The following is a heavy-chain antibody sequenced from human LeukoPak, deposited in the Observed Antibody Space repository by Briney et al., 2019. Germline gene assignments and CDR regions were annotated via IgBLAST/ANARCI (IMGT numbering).Heavy chain of an antibody. Sequence: TGGSLRLSCAASGFTFSGYGMHWVRQAPGKGLEWVAVISSDGSNIYYADSVKGRFTISRDNSKNTLYLQMSSLRAEDTAVYYCVKAVGAKGDYYYYYGMDVWGQGTTVTVSS. CDR3: VKAVGAKGDYYYYYGMDV. V-gene: IGHV3-30*18. D-gene: IGHD1-26*01. CDR2: ISSDGSNI. J-gene: IGHJ6*02. CDR1: GFTFSGYG.